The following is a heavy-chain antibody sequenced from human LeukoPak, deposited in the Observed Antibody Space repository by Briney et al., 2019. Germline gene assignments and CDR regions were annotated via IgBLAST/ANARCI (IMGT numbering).Heavy chain of an antibody. Sequence: PGGSLRLSCAASGFTFSSYAMSGVRQAPGKGLEWVAGISWNSGSIGYPDSVKGRFTISRDNAKISLYLQMNSMRAEDTAFYYCARGLMGGYPYFENWGQGTLVTVSS. D-gene: IGHD3-22*01. V-gene: IGHV3-20*04. CDR2: ISWNSGSI. J-gene: IGHJ4*02. CDR1: GFTFSSYA. CDR3: ARGLMGGYPYFEN.